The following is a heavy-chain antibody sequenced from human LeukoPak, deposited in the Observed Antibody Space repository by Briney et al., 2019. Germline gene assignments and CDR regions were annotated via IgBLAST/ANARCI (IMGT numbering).Heavy chain of an antibody. Sequence: SETLSLTCTVSGCSITGYHWSWIRQPPGKGLEWIGYIYSSGSTEYKPSLKSRATISADTSKNQFSLKLTSVTAADTAIYYCARRNDFVIWGQGTMVTVSS. CDR1: GCSITGYH. V-gene: IGHV4-4*08. CDR3: ARRNDFVI. J-gene: IGHJ3*02. CDR2: IYSSGST.